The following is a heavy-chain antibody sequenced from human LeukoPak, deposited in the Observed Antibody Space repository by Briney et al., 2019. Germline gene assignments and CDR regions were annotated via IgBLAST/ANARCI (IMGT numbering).Heavy chain of an antibody. CDR1: GFPVSSNY. CDR2: IYSGGST. CDR3: ARGPGWYSSGWYLDY. V-gene: IGHV3-53*01. Sequence: PGGSLRLSCAASGFPVSSNYMSWGRQAPGKGLEWGSVIYSGGSTYYADSVKGRFTISRDNSKNTLYLQMNSLRAEDTAVYYCARGPGWYSSGWYLDYWGQGTLVTVSS. D-gene: IGHD6-13*01. J-gene: IGHJ4*02.